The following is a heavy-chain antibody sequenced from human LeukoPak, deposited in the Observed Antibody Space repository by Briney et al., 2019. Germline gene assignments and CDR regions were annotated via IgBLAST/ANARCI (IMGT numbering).Heavy chain of an antibody. CDR1: GGSISSSSYY. J-gene: IGHJ4*02. D-gene: IGHD5-18*01. CDR2: IYYSGST. CDR3: ARDNSYGTYFDY. V-gene: IGHV4-39*07. Sequence: SETLSLTCTVSGGSISSSSYYWGWIRQPPGKGLEWIGSIYYSGSTYYNPSLNSRVTISVDTSKNQFSLKLSSVTAADTAVYYCARDNSYGTYFDYWGQGTLVTVSS.